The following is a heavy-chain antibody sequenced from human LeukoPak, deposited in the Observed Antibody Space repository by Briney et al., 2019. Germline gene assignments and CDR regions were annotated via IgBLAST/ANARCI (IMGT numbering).Heavy chain of an antibody. J-gene: IGHJ4*02. D-gene: IGHD2-15*01. CDR1: GFTFSNAW. CDR3: TTLEAPVHIVVVVAPFDY. CDR2: IKSKTDGGTT. V-gene: IGHV3-15*01. Sequence: PGGSLRLSCAASGFTFSNAWMCWVRQAPGKGLEWVGRIKSKTDGGTTDYAAPVKGRFTISRDDSKNTLYLQMNSLKTEDTAVYYCTTLEAPVHIVVVVAPFDYWGQGTLVTVSS.